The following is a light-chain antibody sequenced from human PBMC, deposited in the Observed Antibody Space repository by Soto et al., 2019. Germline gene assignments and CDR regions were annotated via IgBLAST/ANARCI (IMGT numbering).Light chain of an antibody. J-gene: IGKJ1*01. CDR2: KTS. V-gene: IGKV1-5*03. Sequence: DIQLTQSPSTLSASVGDRVTITCRASQSISSWLAWYQQKPGKAPNFLIYKTSNLESGVPSRFSGSGSGTEFTITISSLQPDDFATYYCQYYNDYCWTFGQGTKVEIK. CDR1: QSISSW. CDR3: QYYNDYCWT.